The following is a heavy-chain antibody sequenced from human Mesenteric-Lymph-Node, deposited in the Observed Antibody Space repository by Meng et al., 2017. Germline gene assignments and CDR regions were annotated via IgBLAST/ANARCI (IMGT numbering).Heavy chain of an antibody. CDR3: ALDSSGFPFDY. V-gene: IGHV3-23*01. Sequence: GESLKISCAVSGFTFGNYAMRWVRQAPGKGLEWVSSISGGGLGTYYADSVKGRLTISRDNSRNTLYLQMNSLRGEDTAVYYCALDSSGFPFDYWGQGTLVTVSS. CDR1: GFTFGNYA. CDR2: ISGGGLGT. D-gene: IGHD3-22*01. J-gene: IGHJ4*02.